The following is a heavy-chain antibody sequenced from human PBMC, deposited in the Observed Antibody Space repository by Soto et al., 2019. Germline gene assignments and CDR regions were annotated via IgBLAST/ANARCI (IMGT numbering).Heavy chain of an antibody. CDR1: GGTFSSYA. V-gene: IGHV1-69*06. Sequence: SVKVSCPASGGTFSSYAISWVRQAPGQGLEWMGRIIPIFGTSNYAQKFQNRVTITADKSTSTAYMELSSLRSEDTAVYYCARDGGDDSGFYYYYGLEGWGQGTTVTV. CDR3: ARDGGDDSGFYYYYGLEG. J-gene: IGHJ6*02. D-gene: IGHD5-12*01. CDR2: IIPIFGTS.